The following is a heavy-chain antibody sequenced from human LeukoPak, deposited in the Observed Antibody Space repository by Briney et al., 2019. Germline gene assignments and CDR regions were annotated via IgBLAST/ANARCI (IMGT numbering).Heavy chain of an antibody. CDR1: GGSISSYY. CDR2: IYYSGST. Sequence: NSSETLSLTCTVSGGSISSYYWSWIRQPPGKGLEWIGYIYYSGSTNYNPPLKSRVTISVDTSKNQFSLKLSSVTAADTAVYYCAREATQRRYFDSDYGMDVWGQGTTVTVSS. J-gene: IGHJ6*02. D-gene: IGHD3-9*01. CDR3: AREATQRRYFDSDYGMDV. V-gene: IGHV4-59*01.